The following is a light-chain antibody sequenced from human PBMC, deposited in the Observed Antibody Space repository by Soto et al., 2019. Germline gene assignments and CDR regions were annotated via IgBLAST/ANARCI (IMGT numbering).Light chain of an antibody. CDR3: AAWDDSLRGWV. V-gene: IGLV1-47*02. CDR1: SSNIGSNY. Sequence: QSVLTQPPSASGTPGQRVTISCSGSSSNIGSNYVYWYQQLPGTAPKLLIYTNDQRPSGVPDRFSGSKSGTSASLAISGLRFEDEADYYCAAWDDSLRGWVFGGGTKLTVL. CDR2: TND. J-gene: IGLJ3*02.